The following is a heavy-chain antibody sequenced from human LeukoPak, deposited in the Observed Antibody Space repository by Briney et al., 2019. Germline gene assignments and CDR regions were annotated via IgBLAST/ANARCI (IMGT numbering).Heavy chain of an antibody. CDR1: GFTFSSYA. J-gene: IGHJ6*03. CDR3: APSPTSDRYYYNYMDV. D-gene: IGHD2-2*01. Sequence: GSLRLSCTASGFTFSSYALSWVRQAPGKGLEWVSAISGSGGSKYYPDPQKGRLTIISDNSKNTLYLQMNSLRAEDTAVYYCAPSPTSDRYYYNYMDVWGKGTTVTVSS. V-gene: IGHV3-23*01. CDR2: ISGSGGSK.